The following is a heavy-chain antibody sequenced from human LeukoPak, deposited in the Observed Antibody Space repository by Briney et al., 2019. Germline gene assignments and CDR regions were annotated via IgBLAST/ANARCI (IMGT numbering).Heavy chain of an antibody. CDR3: ARDLGAAAGPFDY. J-gene: IGHJ4*02. V-gene: IGHV3-30-3*01. CDR1: GFTFSSYA. CDR2: ISYDGSNK. Sequence: GGSLRLSCAASGFTFSSYAMHWVRQAPGKGLEWVAVISYDGSNKYYADSVKGRFTISRDNSKNTLYLQMNSLRAEDTAVYYCARDLGAAAGPFDYWGQGTLVTVSS. D-gene: IGHD6-13*01.